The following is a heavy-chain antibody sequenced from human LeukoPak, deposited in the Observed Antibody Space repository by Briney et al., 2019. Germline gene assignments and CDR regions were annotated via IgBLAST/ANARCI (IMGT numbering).Heavy chain of an antibody. CDR3: AKNYGDYFYYYYYMDV. CDR1: GYTFTGYY. J-gene: IGHJ6*03. CDR2: INPNSGGT. V-gene: IGHV1-2*02. Sequence: ASVKVSCKASGYTFTGYYMHWVRQAPGQGLGWMGWINPNSGGTNYAQKFQGRVTMTRDTSISTAYMELSRLRSDDTAVYYCAKNYGDYFYYYYYMDVWGIGTTVTVSS. D-gene: IGHD4-17*01.